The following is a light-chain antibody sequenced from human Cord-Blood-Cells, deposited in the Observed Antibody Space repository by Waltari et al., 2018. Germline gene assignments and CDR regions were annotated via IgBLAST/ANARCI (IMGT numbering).Light chain of an antibody. CDR2: GNS. CDR3: QSYDSSLSGNWV. CDR1: SSNIGAGYD. Sequence: QSVLTQPPSVSGAPGQRVTISCPGSSSNIGAGYDVHWYQQLPETAPKLLIYGNSNRPSGVPDRFSGSKSGTSASLAITGLQAEDEADYYCQSYDSSLSGNWVFGGGTKLTVL. V-gene: IGLV1-40*01. J-gene: IGLJ3*02.